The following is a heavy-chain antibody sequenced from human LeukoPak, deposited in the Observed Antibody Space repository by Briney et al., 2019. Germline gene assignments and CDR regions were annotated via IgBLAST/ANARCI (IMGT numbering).Heavy chain of an antibody. V-gene: IGHV1-2*02. CDR2: INPNSGGT. D-gene: IGHD3-22*01. CDR1: GYTFTSYG. J-gene: IGHJ3*02. Sequence: ASVKVSCKASGYTFTSYGISWVRQAPGQGLEWMGWINPNSGGTNYAQKFQGRVTMTRDTSISTAYMELSRLRSDDTAVYYCARDLLVVAFTFEIWGQGTMVTVSS. CDR3: ARDLLVVAFTFEI.